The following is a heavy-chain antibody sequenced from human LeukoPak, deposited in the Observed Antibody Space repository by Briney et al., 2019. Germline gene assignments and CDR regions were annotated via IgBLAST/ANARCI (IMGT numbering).Heavy chain of an antibody. Sequence: SETLSLTCAVYGGSFSGYYWSWIRQPPGKGLEWIGEINQSGSTNYNPSLKSRVTISVDTSKNQFSLKLTLMIAADTAVHYCASGWPGYGYGPYCCSGMDVWGQGTKVSVSS. CDR1: GGSFSGYY. D-gene: IGHD5-18*01. J-gene: IGHJ6*02. CDR3: ASGWPGYGYGPYCCSGMDV. CDR2: INQSGST. V-gene: IGHV4-34*01.